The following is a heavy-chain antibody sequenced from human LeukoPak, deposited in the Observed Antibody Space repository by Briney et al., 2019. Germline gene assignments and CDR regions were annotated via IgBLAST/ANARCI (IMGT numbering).Heavy chain of an antibody. Sequence: GGSLRLSCAASGFTFSNAWMSWVRQAPGKGLEWVGRIKSKTDGGTTDYAAPVKGRFTISRDDSKNRLYLQMNSLKTEDTAVYYCTTDSPSITMVGGVGLYYWGQGTLVTVSS. V-gene: IGHV3-15*01. CDR3: TTDSPSITMVGGVGLYY. CDR2: IKSKTDGGTT. CDR1: GFTFSNAW. J-gene: IGHJ4*02. D-gene: IGHD3-10*01.